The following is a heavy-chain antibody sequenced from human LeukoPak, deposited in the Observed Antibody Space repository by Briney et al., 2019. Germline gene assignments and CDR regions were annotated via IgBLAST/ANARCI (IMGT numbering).Heavy chain of an antibody. J-gene: IGHJ3*02. Sequence: PSETLSLTCTVSGGSISSGDYYWSWIRQPPGKGLEWIGYIYYSGSTYYNPSLKSRVTISVDMSKNQFSLKLSSVTAADTAVYYCARMLGATDAFDIWGQGTMVTVS. CDR2: IYYSGST. D-gene: IGHD1-26*01. CDR1: GGSISSGDYY. CDR3: ARMLGATDAFDI. V-gene: IGHV4-30-4*01.